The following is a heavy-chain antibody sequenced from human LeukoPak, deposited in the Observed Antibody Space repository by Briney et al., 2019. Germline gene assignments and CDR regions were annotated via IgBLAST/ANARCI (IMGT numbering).Heavy chain of an antibody. CDR3: ARVTVVPAATRGFYYYYGMDV. CDR1: GGSISSGGYY. Sequence: SSQTLSLTCTVSGGSISSGGYYWSWICQHPGKGLEWIGYIYYSGSTYYNPSLKSRVTISVDTSKNQFSLKLSSVTAADTAVYYCARVTVVPAATRGFYYYYGMDVWGQGTTVTVSS. D-gene: IGHD2-2*01. CDR2: IYYSGST. V-gene: IGHV4-31*03. J-gene: IGHJ6*02.